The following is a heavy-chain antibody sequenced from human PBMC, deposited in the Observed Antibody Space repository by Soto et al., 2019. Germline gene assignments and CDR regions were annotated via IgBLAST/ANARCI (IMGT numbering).Heavy chain of an antibody. V-gene: IGHV4-31*03. Sequence: PSETLSLTCTVSGGSISSGGYYWSWIRQHPGKGLEWIGYIYYSGSTYYNPSLKSRVTISVDTSKNQFSLKLSSVTAADTAVYYCARADSSSWELVDYWGQGTLVTVSS. D-gene: IGHD6-13*01. CDR1: GGSISSGGYY. J-gene: IGHJ4*02. CDR2: IYYSGST. CDR3: ARADSSSWELVDY.